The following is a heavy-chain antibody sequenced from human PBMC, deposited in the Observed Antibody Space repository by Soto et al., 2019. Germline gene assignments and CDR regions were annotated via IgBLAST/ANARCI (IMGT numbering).Heavy chain of an antibody. Sequence: QITLKESGPPLVKPTQTLTLTCTFSGFSLSTSGVGVGWIRQPPGKALEWLALIYWDDDKRYSPSLMSRLTITKDTSKNQVVLTMTNMDPVDTATYYCAHRPSYCSGGSCYSGFDYWGQGTLVTVSS. V-gene: IGHV2-5*02. CDR1: GFSLSTSGVG. J-gene: IGHJ4*02. CDR2: IYWDDDK. D-gene: IGHD2-15*01. CDR3: AHRPSYCSGGSCYSGFDY.